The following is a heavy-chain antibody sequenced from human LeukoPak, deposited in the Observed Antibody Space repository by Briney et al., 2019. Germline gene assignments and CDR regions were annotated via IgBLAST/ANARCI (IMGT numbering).Heavy chain of an antibody. J-gene: IGHJ4*02. D-gene: IGHD4-17*01. CDR3: ATTYTVTMDY. CDR2: INAGNGNT. V-gene: IGHV1-3*01. CDR1: GYTFTSYA. Sequence: ASVKVSCKASGYTFTSYAMHWVRQAPGQRLEWMGWINAGNGNTKYSQKFQGRVTMTEDTSTDTAYMELSSLRSEDTAVYYCATTYTVTMDYWGQGTLVTVSS.